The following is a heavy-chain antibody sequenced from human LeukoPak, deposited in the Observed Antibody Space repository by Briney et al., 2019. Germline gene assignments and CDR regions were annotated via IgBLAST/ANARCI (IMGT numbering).Heavy chain of an antibody. CDR3: ATLPAFPITFDY. V-gene: IGHV4-61*02. CDR1: GGSISSGTYY. CDR2: IYTSGST. J-gene: IGHJ4*02. D-gene: IGHD3-10*01. Sequence: SQTLSLTCTVSGGSISSGTYYWSWIRQPAGKGLEWIGRIYTSGSTKYNPSLKSRVTISVDTSKNQFSLKLSSVTAADTAVYYCATLPAFPITFDYWGQGTLVTVSS.